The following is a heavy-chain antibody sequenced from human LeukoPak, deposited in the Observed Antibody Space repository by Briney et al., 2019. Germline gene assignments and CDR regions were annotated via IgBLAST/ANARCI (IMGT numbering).Heavy chain of an antibody. J-gene: IGHJ4*02. D-gene: IGHD4-17*01. CDR1: GGSISSYY. CDR2: IYYIRIT. V-gene: IGHV4-59*08. CDR3: ARGGNYGDYDGYFDY. Sequence: PAETRSLTVTVSGGSISSYYWSWIRQPPGKGREWIGYIYYIRITNYNPSLRSPVTISVDTSKNQFSLKLSSVPAADPAVYYCARGGNYGDYDGYFDYWGQGTLVTVSS.